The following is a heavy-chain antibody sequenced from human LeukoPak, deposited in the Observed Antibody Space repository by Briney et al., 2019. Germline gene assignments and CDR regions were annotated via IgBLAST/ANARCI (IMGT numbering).Heavy chain of an antibody. CDR3: ATDLSMHVDIVATIDY. CDR2: VDPEDGET. D-gene: IGHD5-12*01. V-gene: IGHV1-69-2*01. Sequence: ATVKISCKASGYTFTDYYMHWVQQAPGKGLEWMGRVDPEDGETIYAEKFQGRVTITADTSTDTAYMELSSLRSEDTAVYYCATDLSMHVDIVATIDYWGQGTLVTVSS. CDR1: GYTFTDYY. J-gene: IGHJ4*02.